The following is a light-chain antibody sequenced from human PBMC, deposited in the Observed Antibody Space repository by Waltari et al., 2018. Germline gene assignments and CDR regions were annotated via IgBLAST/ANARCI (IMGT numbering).Light chain of an antibody. CDR3: QQYNNWRT. V-gene: IGKV3-15*01. CDR2: GAS. CDR1: QSISRN. Sequence: LMTPSPATPSVSPGERATRSCRASQSISRNLAWYQQKPGQAPRLLIYGASTRAPGVPARFSGSGSGTEFTLSISSLQSEDFAVYYCQQYNNWRTFGQGTKLEI. J-gene: IGKJ2*01.